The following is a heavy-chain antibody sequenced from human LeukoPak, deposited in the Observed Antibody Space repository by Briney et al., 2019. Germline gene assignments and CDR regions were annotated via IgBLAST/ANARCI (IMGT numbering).Heavy chain of an antibody. CDR3: AREHFAYGDVNVDY. CDR2: IWFDESNK. D-gene: IGHD4-17*01. Sequence: PGGSLRLSCAASGFTFSNYGMHWVRQAPGKGLEWVAVIWFDESNKYYADSVKGRFTISRDNSKNTLYLQMNSLRAEDTAVYYCAREHFAYGDVNVDYWGQGTLVTVSS. J-gene: IGHJ4*02. V-gene: IGHV3-33*01. CDR1: GFTFSNYG.